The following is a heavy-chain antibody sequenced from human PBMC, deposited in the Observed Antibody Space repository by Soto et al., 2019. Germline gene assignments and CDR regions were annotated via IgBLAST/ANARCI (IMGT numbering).Heavy chain of an antibody. Sequence: PGGSLRLSCAASGFTLSRHTMNWVRQAPGKGLEWVSFIGSRTSDIYYADSVKGRFTISRDNAKNSLYVDLTRLRAEDTAVYFCVRDYYDTSGYPNTFDMYGQGTMVTVSS. D-gene: IGHD3-9*01. J-gene: IGHJ3*02. CDR1: GFTLSRHT. CDR2: IGSRTSDI. V-gene: IGHV3-21*01. CDR3: VRDYYDTSGYPNTFDM.